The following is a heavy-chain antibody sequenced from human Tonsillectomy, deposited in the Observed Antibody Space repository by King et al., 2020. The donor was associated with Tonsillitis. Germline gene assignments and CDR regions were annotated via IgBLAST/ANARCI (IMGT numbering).Heavy chain of an antibody. CDR3: VRHPRGNASSWFH. J-gene: IGHJ4*02. D-gene: IGHD6-13*01. CDR2: ISTGGTYL. CDR1: GFTFSDYN. V-gene: IGHV3-21*01. Sequence: QLVQSGGGLVKPGGSLRLSCAASGFTFSDYNMNWVRQTPGRGLEWVSSISTGGTYLYYADSLRGRFTISRDNAKNSLYLQMNSLRAEDTATYFCVRHPRGNASSWFHWGRGTLVTVSS.